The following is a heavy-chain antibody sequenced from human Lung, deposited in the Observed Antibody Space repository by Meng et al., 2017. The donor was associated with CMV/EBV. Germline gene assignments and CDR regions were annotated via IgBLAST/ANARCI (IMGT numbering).Heavy chain of an antibody. V-gene: IGHV4-4*02. CDR1: GDSITNHNW. CDR3: LRRSGGSV. D-gene: IGHD3-10*01. CDR2: IHHRGSS. J-gene: IGHJ1*01. Sequence: VAGHRPGKASGTPFLTCAVSGDSITNHNWWAWVRQPPGKGLEWIGEIHHRGSSAYNPSLKSRVSMSIDKSKNQFSLKLTSVTAADTAVYHCLRRSGGSVWGQGTLVTVSS.